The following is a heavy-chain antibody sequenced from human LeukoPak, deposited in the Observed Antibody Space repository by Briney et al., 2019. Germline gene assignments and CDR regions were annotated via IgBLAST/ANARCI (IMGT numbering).Heavy chain of an antibody. CDR1: GGTFSSYA. CDR3: ARGREYSWKYFDY. D-gene: IGHD1-1*01. J-gene: IGHJ4*02. V-gene: IGHV1-69*13. Sequence: ASVKVSCKASGGTFSSYAISWVRQAPGQGLEWVRGIIPIFGTANYAQKFQGRVTITADESTSTAYMELSSLRSEDTAVYYCARGREYSWKYFDYWGQGTLVTVSS. CDR2: IIPIFGTA.